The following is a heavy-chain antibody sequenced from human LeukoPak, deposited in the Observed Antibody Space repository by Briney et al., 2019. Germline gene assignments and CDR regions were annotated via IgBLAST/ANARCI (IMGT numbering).Heavy chain of an antibody. V-gene: IGHV3-21*05. CDR1: GFTFSSYA. D-gene: IGHD6-19*01. CDR3: ARGAVAGSPGYYGMDV. J-gene: IGHJ6*02. CDR2: ISSSSSYT. Sequence: GGSLRLSCAASGFTFSSYAMSWVRQAPGKGLEWVSYISSSSSYTNYADSVKGRFTISRDNAKNSLYLQMNSLRAEDTAVYYCARGAVAGSPGYYGMDVWGQGTTVTVSS.